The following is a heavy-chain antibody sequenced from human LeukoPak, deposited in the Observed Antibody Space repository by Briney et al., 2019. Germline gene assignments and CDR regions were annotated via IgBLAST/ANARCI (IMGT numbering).Heavy chain of an antibody. J-gene: IGHJ4*02. D-gene: IGHD6-6*01. Sequence: SETLSLTCTVSGYSISSGYYWGWIRQPPGKGLEWIGSIYHSGSTYYNPSLKSRVTISVDTSKNQFSLKLSSVTAADTAVYYCARVRYSSSSGRGYFDYWGQGTLVTVSS. CDR2: IYHSGST. CDR3: ARVRYSSSSGRGYFDY. CDR1: GYSISSGYY. V-gene: IGHV4-38-2*02.